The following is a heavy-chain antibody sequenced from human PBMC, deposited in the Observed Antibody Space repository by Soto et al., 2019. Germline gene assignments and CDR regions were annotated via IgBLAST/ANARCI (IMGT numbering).Heavy chain of an antibody. D-gene: IGHD2-21*02. J-gene: IGHJ5*02. CDR3: ARVKVVTAMIWFDP. Sequence: TLSLTCTVSGGSISSYYWSWIRQPPGKGLEWIGYIYYSGSTNYNPSLKSRVTISVDTSKNQFSLKLSSVTAADTSVYYCARVKVVTAMIWFDPWGQGTLVTVSS. CDR1: GGSISSYY. V-gene: IGHV4-59*01. CDR2: IYYSGST.